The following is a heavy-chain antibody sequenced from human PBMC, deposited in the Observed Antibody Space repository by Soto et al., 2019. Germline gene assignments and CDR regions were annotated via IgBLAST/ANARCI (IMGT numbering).Heavy chain of an antibody. CDR3: ASATYYDFWSGFYYGMDV. CDR2: IYYSGST. CDR1: GGSVSSGSYY. Sequence: QVQLQESGPGLVKPSETLSLTCTVSGGSVSSGSYYWSWIRQPPGKGLEWIGYIYYSGSTNYNPSLQSRVTISVDTSKNQFSLKLSSVTAADTAVYYCASATYYDFWSGFYYGMDVWGQGTTVTVSS. D-gene: IGHD3-3*01. V-gene: IGHV4-61*01. J-gene: IGHJ6*02.